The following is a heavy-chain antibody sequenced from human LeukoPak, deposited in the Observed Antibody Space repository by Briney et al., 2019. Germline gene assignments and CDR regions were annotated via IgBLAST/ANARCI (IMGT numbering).Heavy chain of an antibody. CDR3: AREEQEQWLVQEY. Sequence: SETLSLTCADSGGSFSGYYWSWIRQPPGKGLEWIGEINHSGSTNYNPSLKSRVTISVDTSKNQFSLKLSSVTAADTAVYYCAREEQEQWLVQEYWGQGTLVTVSS. CDR1: GGSFSGYY. J-gene: IGHJ4*02. D-gene: IGHD6-19*01. CDR2: INHSGST. V-gene: IGHV4-34*01.